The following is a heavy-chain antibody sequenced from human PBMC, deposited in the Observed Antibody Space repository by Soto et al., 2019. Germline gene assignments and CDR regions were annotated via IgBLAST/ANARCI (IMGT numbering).Heavy chain of an antibody. V-gene: IGHV3-23*01. CDR1: GFTFCRYA. J-gene: IGHJ4*02. D-gene: IGHD3-22*01. CDR2: VPGGGHTT. Sequence: GGALRLSCAASGFTFCRYALSWGRQGPGKGVGWGSTVPGGGHTTYNPDSVNGRFTISRDNAKGSLLLQMSSLRAEDTAVYFCAMSNSNDLYYHFESWGQGTPVTVSS. CDR3: AMSNSNDLYYHFES.